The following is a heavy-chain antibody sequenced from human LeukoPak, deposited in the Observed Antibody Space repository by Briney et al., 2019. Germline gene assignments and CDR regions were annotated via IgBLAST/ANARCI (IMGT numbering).Heavy chain of an antibody. J-gene: IGHJ3*02. CDR3: ARDRVYSGSYYGGRDHDAFDI. V-gene: IGHV1-69*13. Sequence: EASVKVSCTASGGTFSSYAISWVRQAPGQGLEWMGGIIPIFGTANYAQKFQGRVTITADESTSTAYMELSSLRSEDTAVYYCARDRVYSGSYYGGRDHDAFDIWGQGTMVTVSS. D-gene: IGHD1-26*01. CDR1: GGTFSSYA. CDR2: IIPIFGTA.